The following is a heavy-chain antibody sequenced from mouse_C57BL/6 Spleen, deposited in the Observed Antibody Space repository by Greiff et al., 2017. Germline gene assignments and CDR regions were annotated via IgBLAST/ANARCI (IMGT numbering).Heavy chain of an antibody. Sequence: QVQLQQPGAELVMPGASVKLSCKASGYTFTSYWMHWVKQRPGQGLEWIGEIDPSDSYTNYNQKFKGKSPLTEDKSSRTAYMQLSSLTSEGSAGYYCARVGVYFGCWGQGTTLTVS. D-gene: IGHD1-1*01. CDR2: IDPSDSYT. CDR1: GYTFTSYW. CDR3: ARVGVYFGC. V-gene: IGHV1-69*01. J-gene: IGHJ2*01.